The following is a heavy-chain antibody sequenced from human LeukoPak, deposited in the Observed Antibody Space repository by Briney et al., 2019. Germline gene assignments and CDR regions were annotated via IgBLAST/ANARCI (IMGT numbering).Heavy chain of an antibody. CDR2: IRYDGSNK. J-gene: IGHJ4*02. D-gene: IGHD2-21*02. CDR3: AKGGSWVVTAIFLFDY. CDR1: GFTFSSYG. Sequence: VGSLRLSCAASGFTFSSYGMHWVRQAPGKGLEWVAFIRYDGSNKYYADSVKGRFTISRDNSKNTLYLQMNSLRAEDTAVYYCAKGGSWVVTAIFLFDYWGQGTLVTVSS. V-gene: IGHV3-30*02.